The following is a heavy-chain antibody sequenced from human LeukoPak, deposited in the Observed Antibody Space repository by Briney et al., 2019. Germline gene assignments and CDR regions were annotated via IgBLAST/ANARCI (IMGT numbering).Heavy chain of an antibody. D-gene: IGHD3-16*01. Sequence: PGGSLRLSCAVSGFTISNYWMSWVRQAPGKGLEWVANIKQDGSEKYYVDSVKGRFTISRDNAKNSLYLQMNSLRAEDTAVYYCARDGGYWGQGTLVTVSS. V-gene: IGHV3-7*01. CDR2: IKQDGSEK. CDR3: ARDGGY. CDR1: GFTISNYW. J-gene: IGHJ4*02.